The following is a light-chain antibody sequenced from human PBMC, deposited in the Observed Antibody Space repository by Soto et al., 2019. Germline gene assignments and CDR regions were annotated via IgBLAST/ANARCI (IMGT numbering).Light chain of an antibody. CDR1: RRVSNR. Sequence: EILMTQSPATLSVSPGETVTFSCRASRRVSNRLACYPHKPGQAPRLLISGASNGATGIPPKFSGSGSGTEFTLTVDSLQSDDIAVYYCQQYYNWPVTFGGGTKVDIK. V-gene: IGKV3-15*01. CDR2: GAS. CDR3: QQYYNWPVT. J-gene: IGKJ4*01.